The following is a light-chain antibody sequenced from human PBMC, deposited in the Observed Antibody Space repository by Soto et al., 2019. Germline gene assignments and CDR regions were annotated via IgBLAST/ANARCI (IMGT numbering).Light chain of an antibody. Sequence: DIQMTQSPSTLSASVGDGVTITCRASQSMSRWLAWYQQKPGKAPKLLIYDASSLESGVPSRFSGSGSGTEFSLTISSLQPDDFATYYCQQYNNYLYSFGQGTKLEIK. CDR2: DAS. CDR1: QSMSRW. J-gene: IGKJ2*03. V-gene: IGKV1-5*01. CDR3: QQYNNYLYS.